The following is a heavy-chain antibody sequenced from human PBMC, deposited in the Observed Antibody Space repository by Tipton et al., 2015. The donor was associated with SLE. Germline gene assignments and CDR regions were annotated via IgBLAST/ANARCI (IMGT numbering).Heavy chain of an antibody. D-gene: IGHD1-7*01. J-gene: IGHJ4*02. CDR1: GGSFSGYY. CDR3: TSRNWNSWYCNS. Sequence: TLSLTCAVYGGSFSGYYWSWIRQPPGKGLEWIGEINHSGSTNYNPSLKSRVTISLDTSKSQFSLKLRSVTAADTAVYYCTSRNWNSWYCNSWGQETMVTVSS. CDR2: INHSGST. V-gene: IGHV4-34*01.